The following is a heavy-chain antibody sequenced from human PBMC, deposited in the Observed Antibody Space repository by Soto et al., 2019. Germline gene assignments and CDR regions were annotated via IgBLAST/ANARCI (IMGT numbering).Heavy chain of an antibody. D-gene: IGHD2-21*02. Sequence: QVQLQESGPGQVKPSETLSLTCTISGGSISVYYWSWVRQPPGHELEWIGYIYARGRPYYNPSPRSRVTVSAASSTNPISPKLTPRPAAQTAVYNCARRVGTTPPRYWARGTLVTV. V-gene: IGHV4-59*01. CDR3: ARRVGTTPPRY. J-gene: IGHJ4*02. CDR2: IYARGRP. CDR1: GGSISVYY.